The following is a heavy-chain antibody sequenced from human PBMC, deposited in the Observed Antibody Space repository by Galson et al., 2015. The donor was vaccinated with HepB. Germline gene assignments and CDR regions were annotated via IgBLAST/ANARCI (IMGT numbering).Heavy chain of an antibody. J-gene: IGHJ2*01. CDR1: GFTFSSYS. D-gene: IGHD2-21*02. V-gene: IGHV3-21*01. Sequence: SLRLSCAASGFTFSSYSMNWVRQAPGKGLEWVSSISSSSSYIYYADSVKGRFTISRDNAKNSLYLQMNSLRAEDMAVYYCAREGTYCGGDCYPHADLWGRGTLVTVSS. CDR2: ISSSSSYI. CDR3: AREGTYCGGDCYPHADL.